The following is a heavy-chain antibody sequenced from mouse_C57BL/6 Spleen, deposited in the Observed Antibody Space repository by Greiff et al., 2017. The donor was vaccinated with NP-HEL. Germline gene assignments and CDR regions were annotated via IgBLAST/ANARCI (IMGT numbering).Heavy chain of an antibody. Sequence: EVKLMESGPELVKPGASVKIPCKASGYTFTDYNMDWVKQSHGKSLEWIGDINPNNGGTIYNQKFKGKATLTVDKSSSTAYMELRSLTSEDTAVYYCAREGDYDWFFDYWGQGTTLTVSS. V-gene: IGHV1-18*01. J-gene: IGHJ2*01. CDR3: AREGDYDWFFDY. CDR1: GYTFTDYN. CDR2: INPNNGGT. D-gene: IGHD2-4*01.